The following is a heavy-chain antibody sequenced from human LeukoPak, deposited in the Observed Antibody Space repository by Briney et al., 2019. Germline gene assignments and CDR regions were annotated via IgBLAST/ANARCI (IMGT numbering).Heavy chain of an antibody. CDR3: ARDANRD. D-gene: IGHD2/OR15-2a*01. J-gene: IGHJ4*02. CDR2: INSDGSST. CDR1: GGSISSSSYY. V-gene: IGHV3-74*01. Sequence: ETLSLTCTVSGGSISSSSYYWGWVRQAPGKGLVWVSRINSDGSSTSYADSVKGRFTISRDNAKNSLYLQMNSLRAEDTAIYYCARDANRDWGQGTLVTVSS.